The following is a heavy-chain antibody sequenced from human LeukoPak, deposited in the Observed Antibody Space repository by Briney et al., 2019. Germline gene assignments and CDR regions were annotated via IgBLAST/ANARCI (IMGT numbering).Heavy chain of an antibody. CDR3: ARDLFVVATDDY. D-gene: IGHD2-2*01. J-gene: IGHJ4*02. Sequence: ASVKVSCKASGYAFTGYYMHWVRQAAGQRLECMGWINPNSGGTNYAQKFQGRVTMTRDTSISTAYMELSRLRSDDTAVYYCARDLFVVATDDYWGQGTLVTVSS. CDR1: GYAFTGYY. V-gene: IGHV1-2*02. CDR2: INPNSGGT.